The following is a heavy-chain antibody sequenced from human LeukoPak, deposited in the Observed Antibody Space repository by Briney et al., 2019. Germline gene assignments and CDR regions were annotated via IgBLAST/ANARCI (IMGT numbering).Heavy chain of an antibody. J-gene: IGHJ4*02. Sequence: SETLSLTCAVSGYSISSGYYWGWIRQPPGKGLEWIGSIYHSGSTYYNPSLKSRVTISVDTSKNQFSLKLSSVTAADTAVYYCASTATDPYDFWSGSYFDYWGQGTLVTVSS. CDR1: GYSISSGYY. CDR2: IYHSGST. D-gene: IGHD3-3*01. V-gene: IGHV4-38-2*01. CDR3: ASTATDPYDFWSGSYFDY.